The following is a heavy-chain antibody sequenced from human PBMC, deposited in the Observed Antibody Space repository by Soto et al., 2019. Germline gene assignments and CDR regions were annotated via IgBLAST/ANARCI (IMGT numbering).Heavy chain of an antibody. D-gene: IGHD2-2*01. CDR1: GGTFSSYT. CDR3: ASPKDQLLDWYFDL. Sequence: QVQLVQSGAEVKKPGSSVKVSCKASGGTFSSYTISWVRQAPGQGLEWMGRIIPILGIANYAQKFQGRVTITADKXXSTAYMELSSLRSEDTAVYYCASPKDQLLDWYFDLWGRGTLVTVSS. V-gene: IGHV1-69*02. CDR2: IIPILGIA. J-gene: IGHJ2*01.